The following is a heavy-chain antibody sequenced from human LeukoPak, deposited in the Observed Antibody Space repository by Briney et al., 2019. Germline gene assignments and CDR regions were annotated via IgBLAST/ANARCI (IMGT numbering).Heavy chain of an antibody. CDR3: ARCRRDDYDYVWGSYRPYYFDY. CDR1: GYTFTSYA. J-gene: IGHJ4*02. V-gene: IGHV7-4-1*02. D-gene: IGHD3-16*02. Sequence: ASVKVSCKASGYTFTSYAMNWVRQAPGQGLEWMGWINTNTGNPTYAQGFTGRFVFSLDTSVSTAYLQISSLKAEDTAVYYCARCRRDDYDYVWGSYRPYYFDYWGQGTLVTVSS. CDR2: INTNTGNP.